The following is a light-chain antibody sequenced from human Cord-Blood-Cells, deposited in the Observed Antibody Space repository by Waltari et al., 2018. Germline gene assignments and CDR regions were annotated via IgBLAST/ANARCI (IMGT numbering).Light chain of an antibody. CDR1: SSDVGGYNY. Sequence: QSALTQPASVSGSPGQSITISSTGTSSDVGGYNYAPWYQQHPGKAPKLMIYDVSNRPSGVSNRFSGSKSGNTASLTISGLQAEDEADYYCSSYTSSSTLVFGTGTKVTVL. CDR3: SSYTSSSTLV. CDR2: DVS. V-gene: IGLV2-14*01. J-gene: IGLJ1*01.